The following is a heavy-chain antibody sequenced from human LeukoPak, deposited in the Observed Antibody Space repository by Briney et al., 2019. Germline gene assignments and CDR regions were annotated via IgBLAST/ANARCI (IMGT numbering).Heavy chain of an antibody. J-gene: IGHJ5*02. CDR2: INHSGST. CDR3: ARGYYSFDP. Sequence: SETLSLTCAVYGGSFSGYYWSWIRQPPGKGLEWIGEINHSGSTNYNPSLKSRVTISVDTSKNQFSLKLSSVTAADTAVYYCARGYYSFDPWGQGTLVTVSS. D-gene: IGHD3-10*01. V-gene: IGHV4-34*01. CDR1: GGSFSGYY.